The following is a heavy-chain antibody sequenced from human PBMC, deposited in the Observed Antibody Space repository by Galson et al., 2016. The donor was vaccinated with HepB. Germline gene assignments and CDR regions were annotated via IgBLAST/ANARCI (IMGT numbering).Heavy chain of an antibody. D-gene: IGHD4-17*01. Sequence: SLRLSCAASGFTFNIYGMHWVRQAPGKGLEWLAVTSYDGNNRYYADSVKGRFTFSRDNSKNTLYLQMNSLRGEDTAVYYCAKGASTHGDYHHVVDYWGQGTLVTVSS. V-gene: IGHV3-30*18. CDR2: TSYDGNNR. CDR3: AKGASTHGDYHHVVDY. CDR1: GFTFNIYG. J-gene: IGHJ4*02.